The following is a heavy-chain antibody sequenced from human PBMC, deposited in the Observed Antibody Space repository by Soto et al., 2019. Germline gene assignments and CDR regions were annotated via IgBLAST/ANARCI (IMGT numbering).Heavy chain of an antibody. CDR1: GFSVSSNY. D-gene: IGHD2-15*01. Sequence: EVQLVESGGGLIQPGGSLRLSCAASGFSVSSNYMSWVRQAPGKGLGWVSVINSDSSTDYADSMKGRFTISRDNSKNTLYLQMNSLRAEDTAVYYCARGYCSGASCYSGWSMDVWGQGTTVTVSS. CDR2: INSDSST. V-gene: IGHV3-53*01. J-gene: IGHJ6*02. CDR3: ARGYCSGASCYSGWSMDV.